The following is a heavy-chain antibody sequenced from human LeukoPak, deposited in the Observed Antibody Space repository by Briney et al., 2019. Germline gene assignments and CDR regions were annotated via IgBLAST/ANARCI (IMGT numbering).Heavy chain of an antibody. Sequence: TGGSLRLSCAASGFTFSSYWMHWVRQAPGKGLVWVSGINSDGSSTRYADSVKGRFTISRDNAKNTLYLQMNSLRAEDTAVYYCARLGPASSGWPESFDYWGQGTLVTVSS. D-gene: IGHD6-19*01. CDR3: ARLGPASSGWPESFDY. J-gene: IGHJ4*02. CDR2: INSDGSST. CDR1: GFTFSSYW. V-gene: IGHV3-74*01.